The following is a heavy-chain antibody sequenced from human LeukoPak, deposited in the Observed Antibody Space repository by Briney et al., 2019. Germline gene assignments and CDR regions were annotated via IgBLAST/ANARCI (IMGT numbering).Heavy chain of an antibody. CDR3: AKALYEERRYDFWSGYFTYYYYYYMGV. CDR1: GFTFSSYA. V-gene: IGHV3-23*01. J-gene: IGHJ6*03. D-gene: IGHD3-3*01. Sequence: GGSLRLSCAASGFTFSSYAMSWVRQAPGKGLEWVSAISGSGGSTYYADSVKGRFTISRDNSKNTLYLQMNSLIAEDTAVYYCAKALYEERRYDFWSGYFTYYYYYYMGVWGKGTTVTVSS. CDR2: ISGSGGST.